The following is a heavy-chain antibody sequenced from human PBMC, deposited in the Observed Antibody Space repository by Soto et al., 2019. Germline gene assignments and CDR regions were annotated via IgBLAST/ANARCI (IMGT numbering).Heavy chain of an antibody. Sequence: SETLSLTCTVSGGSISSSSYYWGWIRQPPGKGLEWIGSIYYSGSTYYNPSLKSRVTISVDTSKNQFSLKLSSVTAADTAVYYCARRGYDILTGYYFDPWGQGTLVTVSS. CDR3: ARRGYDILTGYYFDP. CDR1: GGSISSSSYY. CDR2: IYYSGST. J-gene: IGHJ5*02. D-gene: IGHD3-9*01. V-gene: IGHV4-39*01.